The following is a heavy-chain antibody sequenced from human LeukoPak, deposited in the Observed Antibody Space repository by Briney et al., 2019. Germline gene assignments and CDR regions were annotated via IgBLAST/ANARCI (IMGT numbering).Heavy chain of an antibody. Sequence: GGSLRLSCAASGFTFSSYAMSWVRQAPGKGLEWVSAISGSGGSTYYADSVKGRFTISRDNSKNTLYLQMNSLRAEDTAVYYCVNLTVAGDFDYWGRGTLVTVSS. D-gene: IGHD6-19*01. V-gene: IGHV3-23*01. CDR3: VNLTVAGDFDY. CDR1: GFTFSSYA. CDR2: ISGSGGST. J-gene: IGHJ4*02.